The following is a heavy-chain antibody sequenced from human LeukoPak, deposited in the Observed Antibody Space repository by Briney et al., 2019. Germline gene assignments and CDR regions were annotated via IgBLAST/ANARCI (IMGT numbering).Heavy chain of an antibody. D-gene: IGHD3-22*01. CDR2: IYYSGST. CDR1: GGSISSYY. CDR3: ARGGSGYYSTA. V-gene: IGHV4-59*01. J-gene: IGHJ4*02. Sequence: PSETLSLTCTVSGGSISSYYWSWIGQPPGKGLEWIWYIYYSGSTNYNPSLKSRVTISVDTSKNQFSLKLSSVTAADTAVYYCARGGSGYYSTAWGQGTLVTVSS.